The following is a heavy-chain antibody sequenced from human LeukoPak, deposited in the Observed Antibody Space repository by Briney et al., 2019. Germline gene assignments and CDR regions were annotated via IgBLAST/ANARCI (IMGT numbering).Heavy chain of an antibody. CDR2: IIPIFGTA. Sequence: ASVKVSCKASGGTFSSYAISWVRQAPGQGLEWMGGIIPIFGTANYAQKFQGRVTITADESTSTAYMELRSLRSDDTAVYYCARTPPPTIVGAHYFDYWGQGTLVTVSS. CDR1: GGTFSSYA. CDR3: ARTPPPTIVGAHYFDY. V-gene: IGHV1-69*13. D-gene: IGHD1-26*01. J-gene: IGHJ4*02.